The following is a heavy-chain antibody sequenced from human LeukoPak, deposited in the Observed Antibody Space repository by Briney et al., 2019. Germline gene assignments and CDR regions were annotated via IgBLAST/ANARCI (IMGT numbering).Heavy chain of an antibody. Sequence: GGSLRLSCEASGFIFTTSAISWVRQAPGSGLEWLAYIHYDGYTTSYADSVKGRFTISRDNAKNSLYLQMNSLRAEDTAVYYCASATSGSSGSTYAFDIWGQGTMVTVSS. CDR2: IHYDGYTT. D-gene: IGHD3-22*01. CDR3: ASATSGSSGSTYAFDI. J-gene: IGHJ3*02. V-gene: IGHV3-7*01. CDR1: GFIFTTSA.